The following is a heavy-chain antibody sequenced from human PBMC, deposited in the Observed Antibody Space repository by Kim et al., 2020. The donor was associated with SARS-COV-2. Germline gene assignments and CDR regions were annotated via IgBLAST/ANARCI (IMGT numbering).Heavy chain of an antibody. Sequence: TLSLTCTVSGGSISSGGYYWSWIRQHPGKGLEWSGYIYYSGSTYYNPSLKSRVTISVDTSKNQFSLKLSSVTAADTAVYYCARNMGITMIVVVTGWFDPWGQGTLVTVSS. CDR1: GGSISSGGYY. CDR2: IYYSGST. CDR3: ARNMGITMIVVVTGWFDP. D-gene: IGHD3-22*01. J-gene: IGHJ5*02. V-gene: IGHV4-31*03.